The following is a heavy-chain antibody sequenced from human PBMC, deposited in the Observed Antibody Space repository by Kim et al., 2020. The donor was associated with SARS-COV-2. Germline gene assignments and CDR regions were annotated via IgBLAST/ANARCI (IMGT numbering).Heavy chain of an antibody. D-gene: IGHD4-17*01. Sequence: SETLSLTCTVSGGSISSSSYYWGWIRQPPGKGLEWIGSIYYSGSTYYNPSLKSRVTISVDTSKNQFSLKLSSVTAADTAVYYCARVWDNTVTTHYWGQGTLVTVSS. V-gene: IGHV4-39*07. CDR2: IYYSGST. CDR3: ARVWDNTVTTHY. J-gene: IGHJ4*02. CDR1: GGSISSSSYY.